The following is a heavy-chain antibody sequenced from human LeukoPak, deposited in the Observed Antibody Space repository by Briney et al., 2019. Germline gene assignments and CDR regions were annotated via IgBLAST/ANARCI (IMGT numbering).Heavy chain of an antibody. CDR1: GYTFTSYG. J-gene: IGHJ4*02. CDR3: ARVGQGYSSSWLVD. CDR2: ISAYNRNT. D-gene: IGHD6-13*01. Sequence: ASVKVSCKASGYTFTSYGISWVRQAPGQGLEWMGWISAYNRNTNYAQKLQGRVTMTTDTSTSTAYMELRSLRSDDTAVYYCARVGQGYSSSWLVDWGQGTLVTVSS. V-gene: IGHV1-18*01.